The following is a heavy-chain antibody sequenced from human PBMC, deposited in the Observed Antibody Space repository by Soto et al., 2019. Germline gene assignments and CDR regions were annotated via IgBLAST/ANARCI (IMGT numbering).Heavy chain of an antibody. V-gene: IGHV3-48*03. Sequence: EMQLVESGGGLVQPGGSLRLSCAASGFTFSSYEMHWVRQAPGKGLEWISYISSRGSSALSAESVKGRFTVSRDNAKNSLSLQMHSLRAEETATYYCVRDLHEPLAADALRVAKWGQGTQVTVSS. CDR3: VRDLHEPLAADALRVAK. D-gene: IGHD2-15*01. CDR2: ISSRGSSA. J-gene: IGHJ4*02. CDR1: GFTFSSYE.